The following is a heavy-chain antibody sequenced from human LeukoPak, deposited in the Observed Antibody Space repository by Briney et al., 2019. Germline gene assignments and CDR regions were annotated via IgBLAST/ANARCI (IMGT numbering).Heavy chain of an antibody. CDR1: GGTFSSYA. CDR2: IIPIFGTA. D-gene: IGHD3-10*01. Sequence: ASEKVSCKASGGTFSSYAISWVRQAPGQGLEWMGGIIPIFGTANYAQKFQGRVTITADKSTSTAYMELSSLRSEDTAVYYCARGGTMVRGVIRYYFDYWGQGTLVTVSS. CDR3: ARGGTMVRGVIRYYFDY. J-gene: IGHJ4*02. V-gene: IGHV1-69*06.